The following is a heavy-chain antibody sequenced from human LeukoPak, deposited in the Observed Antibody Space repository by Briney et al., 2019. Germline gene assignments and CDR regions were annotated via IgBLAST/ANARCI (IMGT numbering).Heavy chain of an antibody. CDR1: GFTFSSYA. J-gene: IGHJ4*02. V-gene: IGHV3-23*01. D-gene: IGHD3-22*01. CDR2: ISGSGGST. CDR3: VKIPYDSSAYYYFDY. Sequence: GGSLRLSCAVSGFTFSSYAMTWVRQAPGKGLEWVSAISGSGGSTYYADSVKGRFTISRDNSKNTLYLQMNSLRAEDTAVYYCVKIPYDSSAYYYFDYWGQGTLVTVSS.